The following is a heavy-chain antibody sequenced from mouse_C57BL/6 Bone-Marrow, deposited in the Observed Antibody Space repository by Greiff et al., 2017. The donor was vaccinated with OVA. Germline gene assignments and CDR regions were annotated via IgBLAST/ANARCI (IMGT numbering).Heavy chain of an antibody. D-gene: IGHD2-1*01. V-gene: IGHV1-69*01. CDR3: ARSYGNYRSFAY. Sequence: VQLKQPGAELVMPGASVKLSCKASGYTFTSYWMHWVKQRPGQGLEWIGEIDPSDSYTNYNQKFKGKSTLTVDKSSSTAYMQLSSLTSEDSAVYYCARSYGNYRSFAYWGQGTLVTVSA. J-gene: IGHJ3*01. CDR1: GYTFTSYW. CDR2: IDPSDSYT.